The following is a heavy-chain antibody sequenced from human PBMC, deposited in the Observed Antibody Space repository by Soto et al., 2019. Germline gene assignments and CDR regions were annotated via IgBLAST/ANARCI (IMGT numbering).Heavy chain of an antibody. J-gene: IGHJ6*02. CDR3: ARGLAVAGRYYYYGMDV. V-gene: IGHV1-69*01. CDR2: IIPIFGTA. CDR1: GGTFSSYA. Sequence: QVQLVQSGAEVKKPGSSVKVSCKASGGTFSSYAISWVRQAPGQGLEWMGGIIPIFGTANYAQKCQGRVTITADESTSTAYMELSSLRSEDTAVYYCARGLAVAGRYYYYGMDVWGQGTTVTVSS. D-gene: IGHD6-19*01.